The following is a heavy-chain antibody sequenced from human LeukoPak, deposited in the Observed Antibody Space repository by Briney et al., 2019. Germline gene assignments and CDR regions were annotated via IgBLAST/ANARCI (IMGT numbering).Heavy chain of an antibody. V-gene: IGHV3-30*18. J-gene: IGHJ4*02. CDR1: GFTFSSYG. D-gene: IGHD6-19*01. CDR3: AKPYSSGWYGAGDYFDY. Sequence: GGSLRLSCAASGFTFSSYGMHWVRQAPGKGLEWVAGISNDGSNKNYADSVKGRFTFSRDNSKNTLYLQMNSLRAEDTAVYYCAKPYSSGWYGAGDYFDYWGQGTLVTVSS. CDR2: ISNDGSNK.